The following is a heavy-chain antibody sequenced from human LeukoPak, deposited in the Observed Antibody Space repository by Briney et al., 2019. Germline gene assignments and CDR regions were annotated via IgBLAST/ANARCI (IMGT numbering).Heavy chain of an antibody. D-gene: IGHD5-12*01. CDR3: ARVSNVVATI. V-gene: IGHV3-48*04. J-gene: IGHJ4*02. CDR2: ISSSSSTI. CDR1: GFTFSTYT. Sequence: PGGSLRLSCAASGFTFSTYTMNWVRQAPGKGLEWVSYISSSSSTIYYADSVKGRFTISGDNAKNSLYLQMNSLRAEDTAVYYCARVSNVVATIWGQGTLVTVSS.